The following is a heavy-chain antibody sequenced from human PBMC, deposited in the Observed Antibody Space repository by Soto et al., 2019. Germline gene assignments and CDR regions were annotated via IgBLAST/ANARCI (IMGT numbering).Heavy chain of an antibody. CDR1: GFSLSTSGMC. J-gene: IGHJ4*02. D-gene: IGHD3-22*01. CDR2: IDWDDDK. CDR3: ARTHYYDSSGYYPSHYFDY. V-gene: IGHV2-70*01. Sequence: SGPTLVNPTQTLTLTCTFSGFSLSTSGMCVSWIRQPPGKALEWLALIDWDDDKYYSTSLKTRLTISKDTSKNQVVLTMTNMDPVDTATYYCARTHYYDSSGYYPSHYFDYWGQGTLVTVSS.